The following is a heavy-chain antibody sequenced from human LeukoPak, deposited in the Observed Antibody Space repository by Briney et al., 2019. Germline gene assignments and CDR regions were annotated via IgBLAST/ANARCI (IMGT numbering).Heavy chain of an antibody. CDR1: GFTFSSYA. J-gene: IGHJ5*02. Sequence: GGSLRLSCAASGFTFSSYAMSWVRQAPGKGLEWVSVISSSGASTYYADSVKGRSTISRDNSKNTLYLQMNSLRAEDTAVYYCASRGYSSPWGQGTLVTVSS. CDR3: ASRGYSSP. CDR2: ISSSGAST. D-gene: IGHD5-18*01. V-gene: IGHV3-23*01.